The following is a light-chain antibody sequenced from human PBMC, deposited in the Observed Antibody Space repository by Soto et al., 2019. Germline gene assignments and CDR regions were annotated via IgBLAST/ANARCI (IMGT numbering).Light chain of an antibody. V-gene: IGLV1-40*01. J-gene: IGLJ2*01. Sequence: QSVLTQPPSVSGARGQRVTISCTGSSSNIGAGYDVHWYQQLPGTAPKLLIYGNSNRPSGVPDRFSGSKSGTSASLAITGLQAEDEADYYCQSYDSSLSAVVFGGGTKVTVL. CDR1: SSNIGAGYD. CDR2: GNS. CDR3: QSYDSSLSAVV.